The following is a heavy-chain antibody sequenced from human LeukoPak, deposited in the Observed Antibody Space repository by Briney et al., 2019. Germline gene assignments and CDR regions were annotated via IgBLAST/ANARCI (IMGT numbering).Heavy chain of an antibody. D-gene: IGHD1-26*01. CDR2: INHSGST. V-gene: IGHV4-34*01. CDR3: ARIGPLVGATRLFDY. CDR1: GGSFSGYY. Sequence: SETLSLTCAVYGGSFSGYYWSWIRQPPGKGLVWIGEINHSGSTNYNPSLKSRVTISVDTSKNQFSLKLSSVTAADTAVYYCARIGPLVGATRLFDYWGQGTLVTVSS. J-gene: IGHJ4*02.